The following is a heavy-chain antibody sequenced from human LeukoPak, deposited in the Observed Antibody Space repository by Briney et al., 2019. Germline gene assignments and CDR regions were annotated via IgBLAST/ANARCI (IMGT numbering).Heavy chain of an antibody. D-gene: IGHD6-19*01. Sequence: GGSLRLSCAAAGFTFSGYGMHWVRQAPGKGLEWVADISYDGSNKYYADSVKGRFIISRDNSKNTLYVQMNSLRAEDTAVYYCAKYLAHSSGWLLDAFDIWGQGTMVTVSS. CDR3: AKYLAHSSGWLLDAFDI. J-gene: IGHJ3*02. V-gene: IGHV3-30*18. CDR2: ISYDGSNK. CDR1: GFTFSGYG.